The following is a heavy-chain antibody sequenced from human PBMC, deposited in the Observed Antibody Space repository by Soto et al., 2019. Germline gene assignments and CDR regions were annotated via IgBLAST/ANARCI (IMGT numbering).Heavy chain of an antibody. CDR1: GFSLRTSGMC. Sequence: SGPTLVNPTQTLTLTCSFTGFSLRTSGMCVSWIRQLPGKALEWLALIDWEDDKFYNTSLRSRLTISRDTSKNQVILTMTNMDLVDTATYYCARRADYSSSYFFDYWGQGSLFTVSS. CDR2: IDWEDDK. V-gene: IGHV2-70*13. D-gene: IGHD3-16*01. CDR3: ARRADYSSSYFFDY. J-gene: IGHJ4*02.